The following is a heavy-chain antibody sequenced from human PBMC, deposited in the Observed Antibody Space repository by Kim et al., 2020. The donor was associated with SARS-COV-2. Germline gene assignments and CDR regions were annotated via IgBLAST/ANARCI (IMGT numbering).Heavy chain of an antibody. Sequence: GGSLRLSCAASGFTFSSYGMHWVRQAPGKGLEWVAVISYDGSNKYYADSVKGRFTISRDNSKNTLYLQMNSLRAEDTAVYYCAKGGYYYDSSGADYWGQG. CDR3: AKGGYYYDSSGADY. J-gene: IGHJ4*02. CDR1: GFTFSSYG. CDR2: ISYDGSNK. D-gene: IGHD3-22*01. V-gene: IGHV3-30*18.